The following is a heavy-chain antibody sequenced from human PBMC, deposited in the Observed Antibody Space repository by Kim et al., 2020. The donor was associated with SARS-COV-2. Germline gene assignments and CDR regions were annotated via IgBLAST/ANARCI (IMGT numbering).Heavy chain of an antibody. CDR1: GFTVSSNY. CDR3: ARAERSSSSTHYYYYYGMDV. V-gene: IGHV3-53*04. Sequence: GGSLRLSCAASGFTVSSNYMSWVRQAPGKGLEWVSVIYSGGSTYYADSVKGRFTISRHNSKNTLYLQMNSLRAEDTAVYYCARAERSSSSTHYYYYYGMDVWGQGTTVTVSS. J-gene: IGHJ6*02. CDR2: IYSGGST. D-gene: IGHD6-13*01.